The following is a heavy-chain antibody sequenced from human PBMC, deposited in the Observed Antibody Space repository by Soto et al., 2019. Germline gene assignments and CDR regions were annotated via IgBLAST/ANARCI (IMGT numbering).Heavy chain of an antibody. CDR2: ISYDGSNK. CDR3: ATWRTYGMDV. J-gene: IGHJ6*02. CDR1: GFTFSSYA. Sequence: PGGSLRLSCAASGFTFSSYAMHWVRQAPGKGLEWVAVISYDGSNKYYADSVKGRFTISRDNSKNTLYLQMNSLRAEDTAVYYCATWRTYGMDVWGQGTTVTVSS. D-gene: IGHD1-1*01. V-gene: IGHV3-30-3*01.